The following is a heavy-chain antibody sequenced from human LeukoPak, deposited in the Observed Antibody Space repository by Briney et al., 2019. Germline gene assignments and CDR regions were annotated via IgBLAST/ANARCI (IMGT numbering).Heavy chain of an antibody. CDR3: ARDVWYAFDY. V-gene: IGHV3-30-3*01. Sequence: SGRSLRLSCAASGFTFSSYAMHWVRQAPGKGLEWVAVVSYDGSNKYYADSVKGRFTISRDNSKNTLYLQMNSLRAEDTAVYYCARDVWYAFDYWGQGTLVTVSS. D-gene: IGHD6-13*01. J-gene: IGHJ4*02. CDR2: VSYDGSNK. CDR1: GFTFSSYA.